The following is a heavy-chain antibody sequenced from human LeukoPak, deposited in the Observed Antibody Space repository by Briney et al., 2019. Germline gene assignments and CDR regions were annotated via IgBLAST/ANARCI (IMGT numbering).Heavy chain of an antibody. V-gene: IGHV3-53*01. CDR3: ARDSRDSSAWYFDY. D-gene: IGHD6-19*01. CDR1: GFSVSSNY. Sequence: GGSLRLSCAASGFSVSSNYMSWVRQAPGKGLEWVSVIYSGGSRYYADSVKGRFTISRDNSKNTLYLQMNSLRAEDTAVYYCARDSRDSSAWYFDYWGQGTLVTVSS. CDR2: IYSGGSR. J-gene: IGHJ4*02.